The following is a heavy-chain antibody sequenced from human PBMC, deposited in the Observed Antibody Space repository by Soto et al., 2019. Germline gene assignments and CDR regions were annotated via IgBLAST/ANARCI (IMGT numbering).Heavy chain of an antibody. CDR2: IWYDGGNK. Sequence: QVQLVESGGGVVQPGRSLRLSCTASGFTFSSYGMHWVRQAPGKGLEWVAVIWYDGGNKYYPDSVKGRFTISRDNSKNTLYLQRNSLRAEDTAVYYCARDEGLGVNYYYYAMDVWGQGTTVTVSS. V-gene: IGHV3-33*01. D-gene: IGHD3-10*01. CDR3: ARDEGLGVNYYYYAMDV. J-gene: IGHJ6*02. CDR1: GFTFSSYG.